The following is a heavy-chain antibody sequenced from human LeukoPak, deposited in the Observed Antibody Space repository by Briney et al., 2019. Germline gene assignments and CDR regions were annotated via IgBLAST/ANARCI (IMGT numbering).Heavy chain of an antibody. J-gene: IGHJ5*02. CDR3: AGHAPRGDWFDP. CDR2: TSYSGSI. V-gene: IGHV4-59*08. Sequence: PSETLSLTCTVSGASSNYFWSWIRQPPGKGLEWIGYTSYSGSINYNPSLKSRVTISVDSSKNQFSLNLRSVTAADTAVYYCAGHAPRGDWFDPWGQGTLVTVSS. CDR1: GASSNYF. D-gene: IGHD3-10*01.